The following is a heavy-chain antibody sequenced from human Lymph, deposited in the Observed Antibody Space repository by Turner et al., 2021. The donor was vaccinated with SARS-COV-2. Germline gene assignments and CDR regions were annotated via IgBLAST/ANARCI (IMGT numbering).Heavy chain of an antibody. CDR2: ISEDVSYK. CDR1: GFAFSSAG. Sequence: QVQLVESGGGVVHPGRSLRLFCHAAGFAFSSAGRHWVRQAPGKGLEWVAVISEDVSYKYYGDSVKDIFTISRDNSKNTLYLQMNSLREEDTAVYYCAKVRSIFGVVIGGMDVWGQGTTVTVSS. CDR3: AKVRSIFGVVIGGMDV. V-gene: IGHV3-30*18. J-gene: IGHJ6*02. D-gene: IGHD3-3*01.